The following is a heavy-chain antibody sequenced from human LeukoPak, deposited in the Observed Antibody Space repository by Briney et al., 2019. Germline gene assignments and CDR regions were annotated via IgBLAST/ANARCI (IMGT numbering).Heavy chain of an antibody. J-gene: IGHJ3*02. Sequence: RSPKIFLAAPGFHFSSYANPRVRPAPGQGAEGVAVISYDGSNKYYADSVKGRFTISRDNSKNTLYLQMNSLRADDTAVYYCARFTMLDAFDIWGQGTMVSVSS. CDR1: GFHFSSYA. D-gene: IGHD3-10*01. CDR2: ISYDGSNK. CDR3: ARFTMLDAFDI. V-gene: IGHV3-30-3*01.